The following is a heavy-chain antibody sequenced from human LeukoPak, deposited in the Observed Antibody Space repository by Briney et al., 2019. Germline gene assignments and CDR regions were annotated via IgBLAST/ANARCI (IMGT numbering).Heavy chain of an antibody. CDR3: ARRTYFYDSSGYYFDY. Sequence: SETPSLTCTVSGGSISSYYWSWIRQPPGKGQECIGYIYYSGSTNYNPSLKSRVTTSVDTSKNQFSLKLSSVTAADTAVYYCARRTYFYDSSGYYFDYWGQGTLVTVSS. V-gene: IGHV4-59*01. CDR1: GGSISSYY. CDR2: IYYSGST. J-gene: IGHJ4*02. D-gene: IGHD3-22*01.